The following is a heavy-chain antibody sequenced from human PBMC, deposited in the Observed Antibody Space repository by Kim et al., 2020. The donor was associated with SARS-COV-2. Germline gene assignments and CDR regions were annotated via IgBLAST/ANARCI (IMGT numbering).Heavy chain of an antibody. J-gene: IGHJ5*02. Sequence: GGSLRLSCAASGFTFSAYAMSWVRQAPGKGLDWVSTIGSSGDGTYYADSVKGRFTISRDNSKNTLYLQMNSRRAEDTAVYYCAKETYYDYVWGSSTSWGQGTLVTVSS. CDR1: GFTFSAYA. V-gene: IGHV3-23*01. D-gene: IGHD3-16*01. CDR3: AKETYYDYVWGSSTS. CDR2: IGSSGDGT.